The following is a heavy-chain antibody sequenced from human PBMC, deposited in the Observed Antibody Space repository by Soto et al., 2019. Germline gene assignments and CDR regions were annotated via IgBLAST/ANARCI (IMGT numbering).Heavy chain of an antibody. Sequence: VQLLESGGGLVQPGGSLRLSCAASGFSLSAYAVTWVRQAPGKGLEWVSSIRSSVGSTYSADSVTGRFTISTDNSESTLYLQMNSLRADDTAVYYCAKGRGNTAAIHDSWGQGTLVTVSS. V-gene: IGHV3-23*01. CDR1: GFSLSAYA. D-gene: IGHD4-17*01. CDR2: IRSSVGST. J-gene: IGHJ4*02. CDR3: AKGRGNTAAIHDS.